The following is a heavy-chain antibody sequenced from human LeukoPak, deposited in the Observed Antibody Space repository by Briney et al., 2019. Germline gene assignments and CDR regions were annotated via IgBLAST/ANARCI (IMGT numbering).Heavy chain of an antibody. Sequence: GESLKISCKGSGYTFTNYWIGWVRQMPGKGLEWMGFIYPDDSDTRYSLPFQGQVTISADKSISTAYLQWSSLKASDTAMYYCARREKNNADAFDFWGQGTLVTVSS. J-gene: IGHJ4*02. CDR2: IYPDDSDT. CDR1: GYTFTNYW. CDR3: ARREKNNADAFDF. V-gene: IGHV5-51*01. D-gene: IGHD2-8*01.